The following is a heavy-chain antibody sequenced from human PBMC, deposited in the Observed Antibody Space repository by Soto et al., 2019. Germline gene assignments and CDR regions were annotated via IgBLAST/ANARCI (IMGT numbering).Heavy chain of an antibody. CDR1: GGSFSGYY. CDR3: ARGGYAVIAAAGSPGGYYYGMDV. D-gene: IGHD6-13*01. Sequence: PSETLSLTCAVYGGSFSGYYWSWIRQPPGKGLERIGEINHSGSTNYNPSLKSRVTISVDTSKNQFSLKLSSVTAADTAVYYCARGGYAVIAAAGSPGGYYYGMDVWGQGTTVTVSS. J-gene: IGHJ6*02. CDR2: INHSGST. V-gene: IGHV4-34*01.